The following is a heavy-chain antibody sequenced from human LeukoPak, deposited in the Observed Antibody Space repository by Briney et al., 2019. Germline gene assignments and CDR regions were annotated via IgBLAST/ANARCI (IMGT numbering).Heavy chain of an antibody. CDR2: IYYSGST. Sequence: SQTLSLTCTVSGGSISSGDYYWSWIRQPPGKGLEWIGYIYYSGSTYYNPSLKSRVTISVDTSKNQFSLKLSSVTAADTAVYYCVRVTKIDDFWSGYSGWRKDYFDYWGQGTLVTVSS. CDR1: GGSISSGDYY. D-gene: IGHD3-3*01. J-gene: IGHJ4*02. CDR3: VRVTKIDDFWSGYSGWRKDYFDY. V-gene: IGHV4-30-4*08.